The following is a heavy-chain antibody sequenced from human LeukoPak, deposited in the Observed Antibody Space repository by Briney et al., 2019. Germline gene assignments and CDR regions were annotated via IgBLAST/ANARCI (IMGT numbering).Heavy chain of an antibody. CDR1: GGTFISYA. V-gene: IGHV1-69*05. D-gene: IGHD3-3*01. CDR2: IIPIFGTA. Sequence: SXKVSCKASGGTFISYAISWVRQAPGQGLEWMGGIIPIFGTANYAQKFQGRVTITTDESTSTAYMELSSLRSEDTAVYYCAGGGHITIFGVVTRGEFDYWGQGTLVTVSS. J-gene: IGHJ4*02. CDR3: AGGGHITIFGVVTRGEFDY.